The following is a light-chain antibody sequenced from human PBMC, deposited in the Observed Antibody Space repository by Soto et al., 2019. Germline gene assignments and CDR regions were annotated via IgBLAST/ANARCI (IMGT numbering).Light chain of an antibody. J-gene: IGKJ1*01. V-gene: IGKV4-1*01. CDR2: WAS. CDR3: QQYCSSPWT. Sequence: DIVMTQSPDSLAVSLGERATINCRSSQSVLYSSSNKNYLAWYQQKPGQPPKQLIYWASTRESGVPDRFSGSGSGTDFTLTISSLQAEDVAVYYCQQYCSSPWTFGQGPKVEIK. CDR1: QSVLYSSSNKNY.